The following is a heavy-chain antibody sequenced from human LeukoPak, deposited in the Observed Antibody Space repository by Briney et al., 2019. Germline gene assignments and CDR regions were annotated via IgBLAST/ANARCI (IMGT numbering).Heavy chain of an antibody. V-gene: IGHV3-7*01. CDR2: IKEDGSEK. D-gene: IGHD3-3*01. Sequence: GGSLRLSCAASGFTISDYWMSWVRQAPGKGLEWVANIKEDGSEKNYVDSAKGRFTISRDNAKNSLYLQTNNLRAEDTAVYYCASKGGSFTISGVLYNDAFAIWGQGTMVTVSA. CDR3: ASKGGSFTISGVLYNDAFAI. CDR1: GFTISDYW. J-gene: IGHJ3*02.